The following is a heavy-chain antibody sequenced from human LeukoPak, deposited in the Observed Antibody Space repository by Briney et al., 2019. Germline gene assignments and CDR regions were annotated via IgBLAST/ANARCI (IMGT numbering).Heavy chain of an antibody. CDR2: ISWNSGSI. Sequence: PGRSLRLSCAASGFTFDDYAMHWVRQAPGKGLEWVSGISWNSGSIGYADSVKGRFTISRDNAKNSLYLQMNSLRAEDMALYYCAKAVGPYYDILTGYEYFQHWGQGTLVTVSS. D-gene: IGHD3-9*01. V-gene: IGHV3-9*03. J-gene: IGHJ1*01. CDR1: GFTFDDYA. CDR3: AKAVGPYYDILTGYEYFQH.